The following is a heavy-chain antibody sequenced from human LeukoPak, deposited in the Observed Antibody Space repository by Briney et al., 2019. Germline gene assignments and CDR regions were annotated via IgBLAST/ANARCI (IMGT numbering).Heavy chain of an antibody. CDR1: GYSISSSYY. CDR2: IYHSGST. J-gene: IGHJ3*02. Sequence: SETLSLTCAVSGYSISSSYYWGWIRQPPGKGLEWIGSIYHSGSTYYNPSLKSRVTISVDTSNNQFSLKLTSLTAADTAVYYCASGKRVSYYDTSGYYYLDAFDIWGQGTMVTVSS. CDR3: ASGKRVSYYDTSGYYYLDAFDI. V-gene: IGHV4-38-2*01. D-gene: IGHD3-22*01.